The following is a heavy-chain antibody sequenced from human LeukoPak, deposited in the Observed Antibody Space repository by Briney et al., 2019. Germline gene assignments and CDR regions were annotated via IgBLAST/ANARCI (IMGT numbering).Heavy chain of an antibody. Sequence: PGGSLRLSRAASGFTFINAWMSWVRQAPGKGREWVGRIKSKTDGETTEYAAPVKGRFTISRDDSKNTLFLQMSSLKPEDTAVYYCTAQSAYYYKYWGQGTLVTVSS. D-gene: IGHD3-22*01. CDR2: IKSKTDGETT. J-gene: IGHJ4*02. CDR1: GFTFINAW. V-gene: IGHV3-15*01. CDR3: TAQSAYYYKY.